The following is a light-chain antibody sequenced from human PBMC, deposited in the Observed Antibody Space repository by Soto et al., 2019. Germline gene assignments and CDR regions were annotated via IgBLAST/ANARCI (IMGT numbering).Light chain of an antibody. Sequence: QTVLTQPASVCESPGQSITISCTGTSSDIGAYNFVSWYQQHPGKAPKLMLYDVNIRPSGVSNRFSGSKSGNTASLTISGLQAEDEADYYCSSWTTSTTMIFGGGTKLTVL. CDR3: SSWTTSTTMI. CDR1: SSDIGAYNF. V-gene: IGLV2-14*03. CDR2: DVN. J-gene: IGLJ2*01.